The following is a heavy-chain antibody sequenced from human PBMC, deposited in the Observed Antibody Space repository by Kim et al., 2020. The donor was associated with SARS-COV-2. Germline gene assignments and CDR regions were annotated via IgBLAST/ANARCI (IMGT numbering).Heavy chain of an antibody. CDR2: IKSKTDGGTT. D-gene: IGHD3-10*01. J-gene: IGHJ4*02. V-gene: IGHV3-15*01. CDR3: TGTTYYYGSGSRTRAY. CDR1: GFTFSNAW. Sequence: GGSLRLSCAASGFTFSNAWMSWVRQAPGKGLEWVGRIKSKTDGGTTDYAAPVKGRFTISRDDSKNTLYLQMNSLKTEDTAVYYCTGTTYYYGSGSRTRAYWGQGTLVTVSS.